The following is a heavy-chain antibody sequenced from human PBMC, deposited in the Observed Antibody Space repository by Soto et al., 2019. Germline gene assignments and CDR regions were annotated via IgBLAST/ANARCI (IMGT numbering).Heavy chain of an antibody. CDR2: VIGTGIDT. V-gene: IGHV3-23*01. CDR3: AKATRGQCIGAHCYAFDF. CDR1: GFTFTNYA. Sequence: EVQLLESGGGLVQPGGSLRLSCAASGFTFTNYAMNWVRHSPGKWLEWVASVIGTGIDTYHAASVKGRFTISRDNSRNTMYLEMNRLRAEDTAMYHCAKATRGQCIGAHCYAFDFWGQGILVTVS. D-gene: IGHD2-15*01. J-gene: IGHJ4*02.